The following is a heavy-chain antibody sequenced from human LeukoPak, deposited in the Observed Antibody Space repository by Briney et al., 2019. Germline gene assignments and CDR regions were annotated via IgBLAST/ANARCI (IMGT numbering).Heavy chain of an antibody. CDR2: IIPIFGIA. J-gene: IGHJ4*02. CDR3: AREQDSSGYSFDY. D-gene: IGHD3-22*01. Sequence: SVKVSCKASGGTFSSYAISWVRQAPGQGLEWMGRIIPIFGIANYAQKFQGRVTITADKSTSTAYMELSSLRSEDTAVYYCAREQDSSGYSFDYWGQGTLVTVSS. V-gene: IGHV1-69*04. CDR1: GGTFSSYA.